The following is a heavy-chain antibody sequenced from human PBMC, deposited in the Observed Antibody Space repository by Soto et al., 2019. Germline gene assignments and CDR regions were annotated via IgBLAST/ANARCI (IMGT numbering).Heavy chain of an antibody. Sequence: ASVKVSCKASGGTFSSYAISWVRQAPGQGLEWMGGIIPIFGTANYAQKFQGRVTITADESTSTAYMELSSLRSEDTAVYYCARDIEQLVTLNYYYYGMDVWGQGTTVTVSS. CDR2: IIPIFGTA. CDR1: GGTFSSYA. V-gene: IGHV1-69*13. CDR3: ARDIEQLVTLNYYYYGMDV. D-gene: IGHD6-6*01. J-gene: IGHJ6*02.